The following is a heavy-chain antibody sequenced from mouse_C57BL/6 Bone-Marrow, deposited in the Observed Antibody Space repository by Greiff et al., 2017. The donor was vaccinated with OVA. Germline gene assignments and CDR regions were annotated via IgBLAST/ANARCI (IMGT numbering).Heavy chain of an antibody. Sequence: VQLQQPGAELVRPGSSVKLSCKASGYTFTSYWMDWVKQRPGQGLEWIGNIYPSDSETHYNQKFKDKATLTVDKSSSTAYMQLSSLTSEDSAVYYCARHPGDVSYFDCWGQGTTLTVSS. D-gene: IGHD3-3*01. CDR1: GYTFTSYW. CDR2: IYPSDSET. J-gene: IGHJ2*01. V-gene: IGHV1-61*01. CDR3: ARHPGDVSYFDC.